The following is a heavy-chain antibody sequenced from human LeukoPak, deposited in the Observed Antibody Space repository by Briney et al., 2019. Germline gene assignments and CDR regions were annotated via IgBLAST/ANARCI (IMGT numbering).Heavy chain of an antibody. J-gene: IGHJ4*02. CDR3: AGNYYGSGSYYSEDRY. CDR2: INHSGST. CDR1: GGSFSGYY. V-gene: IGHV4-34*01. D-gene: IGHD3-10*01. Sequence: PSETLSLTCAVYGGSFSGYYWSWIRQPPGKGLEWIGEINHSGSTNYNPSLKSRVTISVDTSKNQFSLKLSSVTAADTAVYYCAGNYYGSGSYYSEDRYWGQGTLVAVSS.